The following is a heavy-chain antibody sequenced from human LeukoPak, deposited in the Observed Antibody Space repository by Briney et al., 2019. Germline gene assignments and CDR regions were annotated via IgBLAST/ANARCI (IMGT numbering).Heavy chain of an antibody. CDR1: GGTFSSYA. V-gene: IGHV1-18*01. D-gene: IGHD6-19*01. CDR2: ISAYNGNT. CDR3: ARDPTVAGTFGDY. J-gene: IGHJ4*02. Sequence: ASVKVSCKASGGTFSSYAISWVRQAPGQGLEWMGWISAYNGNTNYAQKLQGRVTMTTDTSTSTAYMELRSLRSDDTAVYYCARDPTVAGTFGDYWGQGTPVTVSS.